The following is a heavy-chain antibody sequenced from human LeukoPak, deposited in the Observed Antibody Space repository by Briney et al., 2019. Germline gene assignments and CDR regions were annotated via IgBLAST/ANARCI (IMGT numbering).Heavy chain of an antibody. CDR3: AKADYRAWIGDYFDY. CDR2: ISGSGGST. D-gene: IGHD2-2*03. Sequence: SGGSLRLSCAASGFTFSSYGMSWVRQAPGKGLEWVSAISGSGGSTYYADSVKGRFTISRDNSKNTLYLQINSLRAEDTAVYYCAKADYRAWIGDYFDYWGQGTLAIVSS. J-gene: IGHJ4*02. V-gene: IGHV3-23*01. CDR1: GFTFSSYG.